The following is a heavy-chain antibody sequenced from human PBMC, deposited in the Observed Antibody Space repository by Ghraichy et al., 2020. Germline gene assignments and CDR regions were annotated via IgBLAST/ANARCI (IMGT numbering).Heavy chain of an antibody. J-gene: IGHJ4*02. V-gene: IGHV3-49*04. CDR1: GFSFGDFA. D-gene: IGHD5-12*01. CDR3: TRDAPYSGYDSPDYYFNY. Sequence: SLRLSCTASGFSFGDFAMSWVRQAPGKGLEWVGFIRSKAYGGTTEYAASVKGRFTISRDDSKSIAYVQMNSLKTEDTAVYYCTRDAPYSGYDSPDYYFNYWGQGTLVTVSA. CDR2: IRSKAYGGTT.